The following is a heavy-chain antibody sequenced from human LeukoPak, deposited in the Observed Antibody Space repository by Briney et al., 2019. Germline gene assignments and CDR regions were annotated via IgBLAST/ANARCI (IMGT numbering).Heavy chain of an antibody. CDR3: ARVWTLKHTVVVTASPYYFDY. J-gene: IGHJ4*02. CDR1: GGSFSGYY. Sequence: PSETLSLTCAVYGGSFSGYYWSWIRQPPGKGLEWIGEINHSGSTNYNPSLKSRVTISVDTSKNQFSLKLSSVTAADTAVYYCARVWTLKHTVVVTASPYYFDYWGQGTLVTVSS. V-gene: IGHV4-34*01. D-gene: IGHD2-21*02. CDR2: INHSGST.